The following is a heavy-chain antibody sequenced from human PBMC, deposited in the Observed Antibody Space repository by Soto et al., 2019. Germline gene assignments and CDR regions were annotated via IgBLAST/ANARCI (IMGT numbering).Heavy chain of an antibody. D-gene: IGHD2-8*01. Sequence: EVQLLESGGGLVQPGGSLRLSCAASGFTFSSYAMSWVRQAPGKGLEWVSAISGSGGSTYYADSVKGRFTISRDNSKNTLYLQMNSLRAEDTAVYYCAKGEGGYCTNGVCFLQQWGQGTLVTVSS. CDR3: AKGEGGYCTNGVCFLQQ. J-gene: IGHJ1*01. V-gene: IGHV3-23*01. CDR2: ISGSGGST. CDR1: GFTFSSYA.